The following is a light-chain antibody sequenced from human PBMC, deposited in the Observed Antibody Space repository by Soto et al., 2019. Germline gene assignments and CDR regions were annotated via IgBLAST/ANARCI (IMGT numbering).Light chain of an antibody. CDR2: GAS. CDR1: QSVSSSY. V-gene: IGKV3-20*01. J-gene: IGKJ1*01. CDR3: QQYGSSPPT. Sequence: VLTQSPGTLSLSPGERATLSCRASQSVSSSYLAWYQQKPGQAPRLLIYGASSRATGIPDGFSGSGSGTDFTLTISRLEPEDFAVYYCQQYGSSPPTFGQGTKVDIK.